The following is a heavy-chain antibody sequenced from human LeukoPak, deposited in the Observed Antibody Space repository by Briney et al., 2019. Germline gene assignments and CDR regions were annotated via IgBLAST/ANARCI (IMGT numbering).Heavy chain of an antibody. V-gene: IGHV5-51*01. D-gene: IGHD1-26*01. Sequence: GESPKISCEASGYIFSNYWIAWVRQMPGKELELMGIIYPDDYDTRYSPSFQGQVTISADKSITTAYLQWSTLKASDTVMYYCGRHVSGSYRGNFDFWGQGTLVTVPS. CDR1: GYIFSNYW. CDR3: GRHVSGSYRGNFDF. J-gene: IGHJ4*02. CDR2: IYPDDYDT.